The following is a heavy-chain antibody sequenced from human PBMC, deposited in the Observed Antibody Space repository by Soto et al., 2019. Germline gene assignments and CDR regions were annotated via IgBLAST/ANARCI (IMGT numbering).Heavy chain of an antibody. CDR2: ISSSSSYI. D-gene: IGHD3-10*01. CDR3: ARDRGMVRGVIGY. V-gene: IGHV3-21*01. J-gene: IGHJ4*02. CDR1: GFTFSSYS. Sequence: EVQLVESGGGLVKPGGSLRISCAASGFTFSSYSMNWVRQAPGKGLEWVSSISSSSSYIYYADSVKGRFTISRDNAKNSLYLQLNSLRAEDTAVYYCARDRGMVRGVIGYWGQGTLVTVSS.